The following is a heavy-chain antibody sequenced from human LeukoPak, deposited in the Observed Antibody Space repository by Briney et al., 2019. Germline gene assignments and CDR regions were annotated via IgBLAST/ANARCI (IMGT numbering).Heavy chain of an antibody. Sequence: PSETLSLTCTVSGYSISSGYYWGWIRQPPGKGLEWIGSIYHSGSTYYNPSLKSRVTISADTSKNQFSLKLSSVTAADTAVYYCARDGFTGGYCSSTSCYNEPFDYWGQGTLVTVSS. V-gene: IGHV4-38-2*02. J-gene: IGHJ4*02. CDR3: ARDGFTGGYCSSTSCYNEPFDY. D-gene: IGHD2-2*03. CDR1: GYSISSGYY. CDR2: IYHSGST.